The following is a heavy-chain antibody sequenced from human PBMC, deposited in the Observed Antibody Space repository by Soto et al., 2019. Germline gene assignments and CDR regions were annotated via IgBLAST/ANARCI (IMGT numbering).Heavy chain of an antibody. V-gene: IGHV1-69*02. J-gene: IGHJ4*02. CDR2: IIPILGIA. CDR1: GGTFSSYT. D-gene: IGHD4-17*01. Sequence: QVQLVQSGAEVKKPGSSVKVSCKASGGTFSSYTISWVRQAPGQGLEWMGRIIPILGIANYAQKFQGRVTITADKSTSTASMELSSLRSEDTAVYYCASGPTTVAILDYWGQGTLVTVSS. CDR3: ASGPTTVAILDY.